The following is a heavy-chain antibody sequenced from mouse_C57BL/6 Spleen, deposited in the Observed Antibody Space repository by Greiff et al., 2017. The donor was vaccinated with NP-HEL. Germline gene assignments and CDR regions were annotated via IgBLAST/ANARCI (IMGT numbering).Heavy chain of an antibody. CDR1: GFSFNTYA. V-gene: IGHV10-1*01. J-gene: IGHJ3*01. CDR3: VAGTPFAY. Sequence: EVQGVESGGGLVQPKGSLKLSCAASGFSFNTYAMNWVRQAPGKGLEWVARIRSKSNNYATYYDDSVKDRFTISRDDSESMLYLQMNNLKTEDTAMYYCVAGTPFAYWGQGTLGTVSA. D-gene: IGHD3-3*01. CDR2: IRSKSNNYAT.